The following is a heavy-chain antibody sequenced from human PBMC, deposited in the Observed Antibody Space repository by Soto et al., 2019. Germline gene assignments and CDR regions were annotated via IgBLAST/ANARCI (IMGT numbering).Heavy chain of an antibody. J-gene: IGHJ4*02. CDR1: GFTFSSYS. CDR2: ISSSSSTI. V-gene: IGHV3-48*01. D-gene: IGHD3-10*01. CDR3: ARDKVVRGDTTYYFDY. Sequence: GGSLRLSCAASGFTFSSYSMNWVRQAPGKGLEWVSYISSSSSTIYYADSVKGRFTISRDNAKNSLYLQMNSLRAEDTAVYYCARDKVVRGDTTYYFDYWGQGTLVTVSS.